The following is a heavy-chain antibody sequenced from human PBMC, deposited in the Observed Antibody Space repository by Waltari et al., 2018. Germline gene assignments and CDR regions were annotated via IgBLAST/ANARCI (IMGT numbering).Heavy chain of an antibody. Sequence: QVQLVQSGAEVKKPGSSVKVSCKASGGTFSSYAISWVRQATGQGLEWMGGIIPIFGTANYAQKFQGRVTITTDESTRTAYMALSSLRSEDTAVYYCARGGNYDYVWGSYRYSYFDYWGQGTLVTVSS. V-gene: IGHV1-69*05. CDR1: GGTFSSYA. D-gene: IGHD3-16*02. CDR2: IIPIFGTA. CDR3: ARGGNYDYVWGSYRYSYFDY. J-gene: IGHJ4*02.